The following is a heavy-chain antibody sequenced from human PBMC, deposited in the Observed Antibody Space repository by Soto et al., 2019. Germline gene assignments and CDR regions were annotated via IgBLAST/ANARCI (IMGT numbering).Heavy chain of an antibody. CDR1: GYTFASYY. Sequence: GASVKVSCKASGYTFASYYINWVRQATGQGLEWMGLMNPNSGNTGYAQKFQGRVTMTRNTSISTAYMELSSLRSEDTAVYYCARGRVDFWSGYRVNYYYYYGMDVWGQGTTVTVSS. V-gene: IGHV1-8*01. D-gene: IGHD3-3*01. J-gene: IGHJ6*02. CDR3: ARGRVDFWSGYRVNYYYYYGMDV. CDR2: MNPNSGNT.